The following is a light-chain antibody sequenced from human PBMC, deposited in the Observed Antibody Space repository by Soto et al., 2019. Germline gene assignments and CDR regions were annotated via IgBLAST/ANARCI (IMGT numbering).Light chain of an antibody. CDR1: QSVSSSN. CDR3: QQYYNWPRT. V-gene: IGKV3-15*01. Sequence: IVLTQSPGTLSLSPGARATLSCRASQSVSSSNLAWYQQKPGQAPRLLIYGASTRATGIPDRFSGSGSGTEFTLSISSLQSEDFAVYYCQQYYNWPRTFGQGTKVDI. J-gene: IGKJ1*01. CDR2: GAS.